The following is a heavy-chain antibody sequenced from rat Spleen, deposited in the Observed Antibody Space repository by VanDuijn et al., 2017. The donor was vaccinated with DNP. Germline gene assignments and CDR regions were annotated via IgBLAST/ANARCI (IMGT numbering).Heavy chain of an antibody. CDR2: ISTSGGST. J-gene: IGHJ4*01. CDR1: GFTFSDYN. CDR3: ARLILRVWGAMDA. D-gene: IGHD1-7*01. V-gene: IGHV5-7*01. Sequence: EVQLVESGGGLVQPGRSLKLSCAASGFTFSDYNMAWVRQAPKKGLEWVATISTSGGSTYYPDSVKGRFTVSRDNAKSTLYLQMDSLRSEDTATYYCARLILRVWGAMDAWGQGTSVTVSS.